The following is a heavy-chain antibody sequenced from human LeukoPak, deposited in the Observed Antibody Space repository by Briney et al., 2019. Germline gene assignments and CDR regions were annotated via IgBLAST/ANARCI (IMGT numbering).Heavy chain of an antibody. Sequence: GGSLRLSCAASGFTFSSYSMNWVRQAPGKGLEWVSVIYSGGSTYYADSVKGRFTISRDNSKNTLYLQMNSLRVEDTAVYYCASLSSGWYYFDSWGQGTLVTVSS. CDR2: IYSGGST. V-gene: IGHV3-53*01. CDR1: GFTFSSYS. CDR3: ASLSSGWYYFDS. D-gene: IGHD6-19*01. J-gene: IGHJ4*02.